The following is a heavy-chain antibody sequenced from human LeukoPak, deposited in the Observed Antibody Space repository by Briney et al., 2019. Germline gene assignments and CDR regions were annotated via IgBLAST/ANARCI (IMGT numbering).Heavy chain of an antibody. V-gene: IGHV1-69*13. CDR2: IIPIFGTA. CDR1: GGTFSSYA. D-gene: IGHD4-17*01. J-gene: IGHJ4*02. Sequence: ASVKVSCKASGGTFSSYAISWVRQAPGQGLEWMGGIIPIFGTANYAQKFQGRVTITADESTSTAYMELSSLRSEDTAVYYCARDVRDYGDYMDYWGQGTLVTVSS. CDR3: ARDVRDYGDYMDY.